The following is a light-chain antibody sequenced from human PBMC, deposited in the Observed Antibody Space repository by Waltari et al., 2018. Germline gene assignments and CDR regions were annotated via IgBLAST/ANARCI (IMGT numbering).Light chain of an antibody. CDR2: YKPDSTI. Sequence: QASLTLPASLSASPAASASLTCTLLTVIMVPPYIIFLSQRRPRSPPQFLLKYKPDSTIQLGSGVPSRFSGSKDTSANAFILLISGLQSEDEADYYCMILYNNAVVFGGGTNLTVL. V-gene: IGLV5-45*01. CDR3: MILYNNAVV. CDR1: TVIMVPPYI. J-gene: IGLJ3*02.